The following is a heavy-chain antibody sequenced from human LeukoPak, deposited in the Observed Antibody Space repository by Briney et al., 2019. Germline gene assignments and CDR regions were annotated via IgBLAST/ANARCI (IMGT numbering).Heavy chain of an antibody. CDR2: IKKDGSEK. CDR3: ARGVTVAAN. CDR1: GFTFSTYG. V-gene: IGHV3-7*01. D-gene: IGHD6-19*01. Sequence: GGSLRLSCAASGFTFSTYGIHWVRQAPGKGLEWVANIKKDGSEKYYVDSVKGRFTISRDNAENSLYLQMNSMRAEDTAVYYCARGVTVAANWGQGTLVTVSS. J-gene: IGHJ4*02.